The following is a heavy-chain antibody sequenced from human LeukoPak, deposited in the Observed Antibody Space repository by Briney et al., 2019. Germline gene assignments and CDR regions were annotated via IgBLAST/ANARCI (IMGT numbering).Heavy chain of an antibody. D-gene: IGHD5-18*01. Sequence: PGRSLRLSCAASGFTFSTYTMNWVRQAPGKGLEWVASIGSGGRHIHYADSVKGRFTISRDNAKNSLYLQMNSLRAEDTAVYYCARSGYTYGFDYWGQGALVTVSS. CDR1: GFTFSTYT. CDR3: ARSGYTYGFDY. CDR2: IGSGGRHI. V-gene: IGHV3-21*01. J-gene: IGHJ4*02.